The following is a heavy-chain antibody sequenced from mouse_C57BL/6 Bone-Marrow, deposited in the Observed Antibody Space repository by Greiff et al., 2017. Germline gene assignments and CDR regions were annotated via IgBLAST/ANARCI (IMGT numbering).Heavy chain of an antibody. CDR1: GYTFTSYW. Sequence: VQLQQPGAELVKPGASVKLSCKASGYTFTSYWMHWVKQRPGQGLEWIGMIHPNSGSTNYNEKFKSKATLTVDKSTSTDYMQLSSLTTEDSAIYYCARSRLRQYLDYWGQGTTLTVSS. D-gene: IGHD2-4*01. CDR3: ARSRLRQYLDY. CDR2: IHPNSGST. V-gene: IGHV1-64*01. J-gene: IGHJ2*01.